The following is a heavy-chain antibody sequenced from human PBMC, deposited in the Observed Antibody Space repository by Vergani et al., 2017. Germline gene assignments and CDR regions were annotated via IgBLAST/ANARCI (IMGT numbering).Heavy chain of an antibody. CDR2: ISGSGGST. Sequence: EVQLLESGGGLVQPGGSLRLSCAASGFTFSSYAMSWVRQAPGKGLEWVSAISGSGGSTYYADSVKGRFTISRHNSKNTLYLQMNSLRAEDTAVYYCARAPHDILTGYEAFDIWGQGTMVTVSS. V-gene: IGHV3-23*01. D-gene: IGHD3-9*01. CDR3: ARAPHDILTGYEAFDI. CDR1: GFTFSSYA. J-gene: IGHJ3*02.